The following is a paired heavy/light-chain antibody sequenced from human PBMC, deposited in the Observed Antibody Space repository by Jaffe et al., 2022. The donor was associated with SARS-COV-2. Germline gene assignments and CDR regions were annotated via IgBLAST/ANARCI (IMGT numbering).Light chain of an antibody. Sequence: QSVLTQPPSASGTPGQRVTISCSGSSSNIGSNTVNWYQQLPGTAPKLLIYSNNQRPSGVPDRFSGSKSGTSASLAISGLQSEDEADYYCAAWDDSLNGVLYVFGTGTKVTVL. CDR1: SSNIGSNT. J-gene: IGLJ1*01. V-gene: IGLV1-44*01. CDR3: AAWDDSLNGVLYV. CDR2: SNN.
Heavy chain of an antibody. Sequence: QVQLVESGGGLVKPGGSLRLSCAASGFTFSDYYMSWIRQAPGKGLEWVSYISSSGSTIYYADSVKGRFTISRDNAKNSLYLQMNSLRAEDTAVYYCARDRTGYFEDAFDIWGQGTMVTVSS. V-gene: IGHV3-11*01. J-gene: IGHJ3*02. CDR2: ISSSGSTI. D-gene: IGHD3-9*01. CDR3: ARDRTGYFEDAFDI. CDR1: GFTFSDYY.